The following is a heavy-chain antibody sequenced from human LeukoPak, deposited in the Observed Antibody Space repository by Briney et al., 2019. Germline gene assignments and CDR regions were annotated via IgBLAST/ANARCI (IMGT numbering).Heavy chain of an antibody. CDR1: GYTFTGYY. Sequence: ASVKVSCKASGYTFTGYYMHWVRQAPGQGLEWMGWINPNSGGTNYAQKFQGRVTMTRDTSISTVYMELSRLRSDDTAVYYCARESILRSSSWYTSYYFDYWGQGTLVTVSS. D-gene: IGHD6-13*01. CDR2: INPNSGGT. CDR3: ARESILRSSSWYTSYYFDY. V-gene: IGHV1-2*02. J-gene: IGHJ4*02.